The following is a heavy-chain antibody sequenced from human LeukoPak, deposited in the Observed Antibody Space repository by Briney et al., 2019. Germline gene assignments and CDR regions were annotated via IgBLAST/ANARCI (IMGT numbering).Heavy chain of an antibody. J-gene: IGHJ4*02. CDR1: GGSISSYY. CDR3: AGGGGPYYDFRSDY. Sequence: SETLSLTCTVSGGSISSYYWSWIRRPPGKGLEWIGYIYYSGSTNYNPSLKSRVTISVDTSKNQFSLKLSSVTAADTAVYYCAGGGGPYYDFRSDYWGQGTLVTVSS. V-gene: IGHV4-59*01. D-gene: IGHD3-3*01. CDR2: IYYSGST.